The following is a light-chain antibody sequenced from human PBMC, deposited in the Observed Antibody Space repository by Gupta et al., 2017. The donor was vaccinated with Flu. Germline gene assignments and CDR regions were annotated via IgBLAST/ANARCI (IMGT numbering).Light chain of an antibody. V-gene: IGKV1-5*03. J-gene: IGKJ1*01. CDR1: QSISSW. CDR2: KES. Sequence: DILMTQSPSTLSASVGDRVTIACRSSQSISSWLAWFQQKQGRAPTLLMYKESSLESGVPSRLRGRRSGTDFTLTIRSLQPDDFATYYCIKYDTYPWTFGQGTKVEI. CDR3: IKYDTYPWT.